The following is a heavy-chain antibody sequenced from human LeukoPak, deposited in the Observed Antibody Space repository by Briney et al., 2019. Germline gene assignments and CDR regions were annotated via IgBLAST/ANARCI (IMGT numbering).Heavy chain of an antibody. CDR1: GXSISGYY. D-gene: IGHD2-15*01. J-gene: IGHJ5*02. CDR3: ARGVVSARNWFDP. V-gene: IGHV4-59*01. Sequence: KTSETLSLTCSVSGXSISGYYWSWIRQPPGRGPEWIGYIFYTGSTNYNPSLKSRVTISVDTSKNQFSLKLSSVTAADTAVYYCARGVVSARNWFDPWGQGTLVTVSS. CDR2: IFYTGST.